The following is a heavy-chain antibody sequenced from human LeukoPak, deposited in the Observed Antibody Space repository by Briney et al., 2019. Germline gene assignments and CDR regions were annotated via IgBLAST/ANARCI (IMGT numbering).Heavy chain of an antibody. CDR3: AREGSGRTAYNDGLDV. CDR1: GFTFSSSY. CDR2: IRSGGST. J-gene: IGHJ3*01. V-gene: IGHV3-53*01. D-gene: IGHD3-10*01. Sequence: GGSLRLSCAASGFTFSSSYMTWVRQAPGKGLEWVSVIRSGGSTVYADSVKGRFTISRDNSKNTLYLQLNSLRAEDTAVYYCAREGSGRTAYNDGLDVWGQGTMVTVSS.